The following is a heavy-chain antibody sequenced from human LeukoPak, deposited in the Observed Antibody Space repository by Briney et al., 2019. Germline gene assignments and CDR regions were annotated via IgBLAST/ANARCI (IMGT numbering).Heavy chain of an antibody. D-gene: IGHD6-13*01. V-gene: IGHV3-23*01. J-gene: IGHJ4*02. CDR3: AKDFRLSGIAAAGREY. CDR1: GFTFSSYA. Sequence: GGSLRLSCAASGFTFSSYAMSWVRQAPGKGLEWVSGISGSGGSTYYADSVKGRFTISRDNSKNTLYLQMNSLRAEDTAVYYCAKDFRLSGIAAAGREYWGQGTLVTVSS. CDR2: ISGSGGST.